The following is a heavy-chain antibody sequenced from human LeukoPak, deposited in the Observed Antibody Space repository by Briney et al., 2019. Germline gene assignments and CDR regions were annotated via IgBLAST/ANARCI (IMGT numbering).Heavy chain of an antibody. J-gene: IGHJ4*02. Sequence: GGSLTLSCAASGFTFSTCWMSWVRQAPGKGLEWVAIIKGDGSEKAYVDSVKGRFSISRDNAENSLYLQMSSLRAEDTAVYYCAKDWGYGEAGIDFWGQGTLVTVSS. V-gene: IGHV3-7*04. CDR3: AKDWGYGEAGIDF. D-gene: IGHD6-13*01. CDR1: GFTFSTCW. CDR2: IKGDGSEK.